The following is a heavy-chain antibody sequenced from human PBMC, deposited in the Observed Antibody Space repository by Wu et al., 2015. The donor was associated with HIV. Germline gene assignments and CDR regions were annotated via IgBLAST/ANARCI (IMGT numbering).Heavy chain of an antibody. CDR1: GDSISNDDYY. Sequence: QVQLQESGPGLVKPSQTLSLTCTVSGDSISNDDYYWSWIRQPPGKGLEWIGYIYYSGSTYYNPSLKSRVTISVDTSKNQFSLKLSSVTAADTAVYYCARGHNVLRYFDAAVFFDYWGQGTLVTVSS. D-gene: IGHD3-9*01. J-gene: IGHJ4*02. V-gene: IGHV4-30-4*08. CDR3: ARGHNVLRYFDAAVFFDY. CDR2: IYYSGST.